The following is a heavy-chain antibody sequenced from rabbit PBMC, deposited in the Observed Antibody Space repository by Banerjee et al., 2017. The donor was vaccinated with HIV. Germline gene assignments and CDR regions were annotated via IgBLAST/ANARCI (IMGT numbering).Heavy chain of an antibody. CDR3: AGEDYSSGWNTLDL. CDR2: IYPGDGNT. D-gene: IGHD4-1*01. CDR1: GFDFSSNA. J-gene: IGHJ4*01. V-gene: IGHV1S40*01. Sequence: QSLEESGGDLVKPGASLTLTCTASGFDFSSNAMCWVRQAPGKGLEWIACIYPGDGNTYYASWAKGRFTISKTSSTTVDLKMTSLTAADTATYFCAGEDYSSGWNTLDLWGPGTLVTVS.